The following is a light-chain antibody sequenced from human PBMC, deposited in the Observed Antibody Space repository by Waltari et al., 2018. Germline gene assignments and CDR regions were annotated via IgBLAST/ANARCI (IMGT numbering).Light chain of an antibody. Sequence: DIQMTQSPSTLSASVGDRVTLTWPAKNRLGTWLAWYQHKPGKAPKLLIFKASTLETGVPSRFSGSGSGTEFTLTISSLQPDDFATYYCQQYDSYPITFGQGTRLEIK. CDR2: KAS. V-gene: IGKV1-5*03. J-gene: IGKJ5*01. CDR3: QQYDSYPIT. CDR1: NRLGTW.